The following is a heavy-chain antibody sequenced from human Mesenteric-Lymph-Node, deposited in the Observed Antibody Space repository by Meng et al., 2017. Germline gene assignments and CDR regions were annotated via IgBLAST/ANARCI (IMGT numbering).Heavy chain of an antibody. CDR1: GGSMSSYY. D-gene: IGHD3-3*01. Sequence: GSLRLSCTVSGGSMSSYYWSWIRQPPGKGLEWIGFISYRGTTNYSPSLESRVTISVDTSKNQFSLRLNSVTAADTAVYYCARGFRPRDFCSAYYRDWYFDLWGRGTLVTVSS. CDR3: ARGFRPRDFCSAYYRDWYFDL. CDR2: ISYRGTT. J-gene: IGHJ2*01. V-gene: IGHV4-59*01.